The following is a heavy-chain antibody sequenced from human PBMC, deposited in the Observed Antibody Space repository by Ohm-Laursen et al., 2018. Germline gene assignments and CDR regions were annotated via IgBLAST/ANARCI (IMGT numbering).Heavy chain of an antibody. Sequence: SLRLSCSASGFTFSSYWMSWVRQAPGKGLEWVANIKQDGSEKYYVDSVKGRFTISRDNAKNSLYLQMNSLRSEDTAVYYCARERAIDLYYYGMDVWGQGTTVTVSS. J-gene: IGHJ6*02. V-gene: IGHV3-7*03. D-gene: IGHD2-2*02. CDR1: GFTFSSYW. CDR3: ARERAIDLYYYGMDV. CDR2: IKQDGSEK.